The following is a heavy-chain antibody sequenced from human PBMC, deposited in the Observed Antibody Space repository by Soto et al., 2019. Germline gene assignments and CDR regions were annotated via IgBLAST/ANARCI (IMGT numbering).Heavy chain of an antibody. CDR1: GYTFTSYY. J-gene: IGHJ5*02. V-gene: IGHV1-46*01. CDR3: ARDPGTTRWFDP. CDR2: INPSGGST. Sequence: QVQRVQSGAEVKKPGASVKVSCKASGYTFTSYYMHWVRQAPGQGLEWMGIINPSGGSTSYAQKFQGRVTMTRDTSTSTVYMELSSLRSEDTAVHYCARDPGTTRWFDPWGQGTLVTVSS. D-gene: IGHD1-7*01.